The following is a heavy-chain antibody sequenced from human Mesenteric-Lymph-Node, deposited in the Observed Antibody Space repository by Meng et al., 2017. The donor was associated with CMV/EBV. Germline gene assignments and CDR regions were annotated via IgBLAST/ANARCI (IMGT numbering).Heavy chain of an antibody. J-gene: IGHJ4*02. D-gene: IGHD2-15*01. CDR2: ISSSSSYI. Sequence: GESLKISCAASGFTFSSYSMNWVRQAPGKGLEWVSSISSSSSYIYYADSVKGRFTISRDNAKNSLYLQMNSLRAEDTAVYYCARAPARHYSSKFDYWGQGTLVTVPQ. CDR1: GFTFSSYS. V-gene: IGHV3-21*01. CDR3: ARAPARHYSSKFDY.